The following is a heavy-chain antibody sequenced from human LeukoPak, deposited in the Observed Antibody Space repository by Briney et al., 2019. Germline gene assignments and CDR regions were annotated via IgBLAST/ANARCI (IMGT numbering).Heavy chain of an antibody. CDR3: ARHAGIVDAFDI. CDR1: GGSFSGYY. J-gene: IGHJ3*02. V-gene: IGHV4-34*01. Sequence: KPSETLSLTCAVHGGSFSGYYWSWIRQPPGKGLEWIGEINHSGSTNYNPSLKSRVTISVDTSKNQFSLKLSSVTAADTAVYYCARHAGIVDAFDIWGQGTMVTVSS. CDR2: INHSGST. D-gene: IGHD2-15*01.